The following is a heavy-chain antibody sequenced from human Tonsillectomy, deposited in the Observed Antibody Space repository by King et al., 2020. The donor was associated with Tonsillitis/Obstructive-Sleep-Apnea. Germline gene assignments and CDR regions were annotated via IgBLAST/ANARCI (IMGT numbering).Heavy chain of an antibody. Sequence: ITLKESGPTLVQPTQTLTLTCTFSGFSLTTGGVGVGWIRPPPGRALEWLALIYWDDDKQYSPSLKSRLTITKDTSKNQVVLTLANVDPVDTATYYCAHRQGFCTGGNCPRWFDPWGQGTLVTVSS. CDR1: GFSLTTGGVG. J-gene: IGHJ5*02. CDR2: IYWDDDK. V-gene: IGHV2-5*02. CDR3: AHRQGFCTGGNCPRWFDP. D-gene: IGHD2-8*02.